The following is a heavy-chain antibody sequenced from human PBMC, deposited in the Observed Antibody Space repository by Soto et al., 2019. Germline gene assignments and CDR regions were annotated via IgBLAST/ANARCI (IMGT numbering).Heavy chain of an antibody. Sequence: QVQLVESGGGVVQPGRSLRLSCEASGFTFTGYAMHWVRQAPCKGLEWVAITSFDVRYKFYAASVEGRFTISIDNSKNSLYLQMESLSPEDTSRYFCVRDPSGDYDTAAYFDSWGQGALVIVSS. CDR2: TSFDVRYK. CDR1: GFTFTGYA. V-gene: IGHV3-30*04. D-gene: IGHD3-22*01. CDR3: VRDPSGDYDTAAYFDS. J-gene: IGHJ4*02.